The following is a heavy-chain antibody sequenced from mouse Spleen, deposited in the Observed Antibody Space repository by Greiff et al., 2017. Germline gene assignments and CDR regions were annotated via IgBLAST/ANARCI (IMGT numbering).Heavy chain of an antibody. Sequence: QVQLQQPGAELVKPGASVKLSCKASGYTFTSYWMQWVKQRPGQGLEWIGEIDPSDNYTNYNQKFKGKATLTVDTSSSTAYMQLSSLTSEDSAVYYCAYQREGFAYWGQGTLVTVSA. CDR1: GYTFTSYW. CDR3: AYQREGFAY. V-gene: IGHV1-50*01. J-gene: IGHJ3*01. CDR2: IDPSDNYT.